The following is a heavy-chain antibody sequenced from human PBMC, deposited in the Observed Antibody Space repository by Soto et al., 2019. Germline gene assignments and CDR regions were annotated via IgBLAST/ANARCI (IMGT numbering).Heavy chain of an antibody. V-gene: IGHV3-72*01. J-gene: IGHJ6*02. CDR1: GFTFSDHY. CDR3: ARGGGYSSSWSHYYYGMDV. Sequence: EVQLVESGGGLVQPGGSLRLSCAASGFTFSDHYMDWVRQAPGKGLEWVGRTRNKANSYTTEYAASVKGRFTISRDDSKNSLYLQMNSLKTEDTAVYYCARGGGYSSSWSHYYYGMDVWGQGTTVTVSS. D-gene: IGHD6-13*01. CDR2: TRNKANSYTT.